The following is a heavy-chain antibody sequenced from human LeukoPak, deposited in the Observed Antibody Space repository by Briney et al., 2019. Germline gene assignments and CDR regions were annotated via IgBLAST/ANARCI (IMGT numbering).Heavy chain of an antibody. CDR3: ARVLLAGTTDY. CDR2: MYYRGTT. J-gene: IGHJ4*02. D-gene: IGHD1-7*01. V-gene: IGHV4-59*01. Sequence: SETLSLTCAVYGGSFSGNYWSWIRQPPGKGLEWIGYMYYRGTTKYNPSLKSRVTMSVDPSKNQISLKLTSVTAADTAVYYCARVLLAGTTDYWGQGTLVTVSS. CDR1: GGSFSGNY.